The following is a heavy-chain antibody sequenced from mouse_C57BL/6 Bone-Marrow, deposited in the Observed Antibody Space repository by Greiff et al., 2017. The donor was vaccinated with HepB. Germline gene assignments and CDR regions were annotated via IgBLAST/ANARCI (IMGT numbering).Heavy chain of an antibody. D-gene: IGHD1-2*01. CDR3: ARHERITTALYFDY. V-gene: IGHV1-26*01. CDR2: INPNNGGT. CDR1: GYTFTDYY. Sequence: EVQLQQSGPELVKPGASVKISCKASGYTFTDYYMNWVKQSHGKSLEWIGDINPNNGGTSYNQKFKGKATLTVDKSSSTAYMELRSLTSEDSAVYYCARHERITTALYFDYWGQGTTLTVSS. J-gene: IGHJ2*01.